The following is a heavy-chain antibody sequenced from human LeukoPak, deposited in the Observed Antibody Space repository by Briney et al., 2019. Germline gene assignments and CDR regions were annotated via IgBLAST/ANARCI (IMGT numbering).Heavy chain of an antibody. CDR3: ARGSIAVAYFDY. J-gene: IGHJ4*02. Sequence: PGGSLRLSCAASGFTFSSYAITWVRQAPGKGLEWVSAISGSGGSTYYADSVKGRFTISRDNSKNTLYLQMNSLRAEDTAVYYCARGSIAVAYFDYWGQGTLVTVSS. CDR2: ISGSGGST. D-gene: IGHD6-19*01. CDR1: GFTFSSYA. V-gene: IGHV3-23*01.